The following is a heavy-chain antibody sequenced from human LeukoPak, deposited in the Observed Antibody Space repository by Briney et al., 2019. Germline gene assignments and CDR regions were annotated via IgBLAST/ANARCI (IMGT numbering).Heavy chain of an antibody. J-gene: IGHJ5*02. V-gene: IGHV1-18*01. CDR2: ISGYNGHT. Sequence: ASVKVSCKASGYTFTSYGISWVRQAPGQGLEWMGWISGYNGHTNYAQKLQGRVTMTTDTSTSTAYMELRRLRSDDTAVYYCARGRQLVYRRMVGFDPWGQGTLVTVSS. D-gene: IGHD6-13*01. CDR3: ARGRQLVYRRMVGFDP. CDR1: GYTFTSYG.